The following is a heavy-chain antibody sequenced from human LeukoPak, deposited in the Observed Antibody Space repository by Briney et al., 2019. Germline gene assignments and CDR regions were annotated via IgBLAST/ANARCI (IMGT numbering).Heavy chain of an antibody. CDR2: IYYSGST. Sequence: PSETLSLTCTVSGGSISSGDYYWSWIRQPPGKGLEWIGYIYYSGSTYYNPSLKSRVTISVDTSKNQFSLKLNSVTAADTALYYCARGDAVTTMGGAVVGDIWGQGTMVTVSS. J-gene: IGHJ3*02. D-gene: IGHD4-11*01. V-gene: IGHV4-30-4*08. CDR3: ARGDAVTTMGGAVVGDI. CDR1: GGSISSGDYY.